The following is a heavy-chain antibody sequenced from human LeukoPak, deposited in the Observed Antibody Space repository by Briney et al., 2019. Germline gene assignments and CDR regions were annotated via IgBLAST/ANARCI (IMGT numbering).Heavy chain of an antibody. J-gene: IGHJ5*02. CDR1: GYSISSGYY. CDR3: ARDSLDIVATRMYNWFDP. CDR2: IYHSGST. Sequence: KSSETLSLTCTVSGYSISSGYYWGWIRQPPGKGLEWIGSIYHSGSTFYNPSLKSRVTISVDKSKNQFSLKLSSVTAADTAVYYCARDSLDIVATRMYNWFDPWGQGTLVTVSS. V-gene: IGHV4-38-2*02. D-gene: IGHD5-12*01.